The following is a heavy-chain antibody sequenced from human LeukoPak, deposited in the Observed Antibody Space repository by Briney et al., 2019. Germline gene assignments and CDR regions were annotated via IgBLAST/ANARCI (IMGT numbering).Heavy chain of an antibody. CDR2: ISWNSGSI. Sequence: GGSLRLSCAAAGFTFSSYAMHWVRQAPGKGLEWVSGISWNSGSIGYADSVKGRFTISRDNAKNSLYLQMNSLRAEDTALYYCAKVLGGYSYYYGMDVWGQGTTVTVSS. D-gene: IGHD2-15*01. J-gene: IGHJ6*02. V-gene: IGHV3-9*01. CDR1: GFTFSSYA. CDR3: AKVLGGYSYYYGMDV.